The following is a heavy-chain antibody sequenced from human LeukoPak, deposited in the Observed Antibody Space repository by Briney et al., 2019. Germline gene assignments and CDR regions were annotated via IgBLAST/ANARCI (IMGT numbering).Heavy chain of an antibody. V-gene: IGHV4-34*01. D-gene: IGHD2-2*01. CDR1: GGSFSGYY. CDR3: ARGHIVVVPAAMRAYNWSDP. CDR2: INHSGST. J-gene: IGHJ5*02. Sequence: SETLSLTCAVYGGSFSGYYWSWIRQPPGKGLEWIGEINHSGSTNYNPSLKSRVTISVDTSKNQFSLKLSSVTAADTAVYYCARGHIVVVPAAMRAYNWSDPWGQGTLVTVSS.